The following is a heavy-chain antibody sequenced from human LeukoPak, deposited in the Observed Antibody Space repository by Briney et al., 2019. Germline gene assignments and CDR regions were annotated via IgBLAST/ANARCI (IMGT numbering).Heavy chain of an antibody. Sequence: ASVKVSCKASGYTFSGYYMHWVRQAPGQGLEWMGWINPNSGGTNYAQKFQGRVTMTRDTSISTVYMELNRLRFDDTAVYYCARDRDYYDSSGPLDYWGQGTLVTVSS. D-gene: IGHD3-22*01. V-gene: IGHV1-2*02. J-gene: IGHJ4*02. CDR1: GYTFSGYY. CDR3: ARDRDYYDSSGPLDY. CDR2: INPNSGGT.